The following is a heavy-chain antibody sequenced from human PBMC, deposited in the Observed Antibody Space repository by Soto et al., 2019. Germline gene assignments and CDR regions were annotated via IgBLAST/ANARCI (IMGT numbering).Heavy chain of an antibody. CDR1: CCSVSRYR. J-gene: IGHJ4*02. CDR2: IYYSGNT. Sequence: PSETLSLTFTVSCCSVSRYRWSWIRQSPGEGLEWIGSIYYSGNTNYNPSLKSRVTISADTSKNEFSPRLRSVTTADTAVYYCARVQFNILTGYYIDFWGQGTLVTVS. D-gene: IGHD3-9*01. V-gene: IGHV4-59*02. CDR3: ARVQFNILTGYYIDF.